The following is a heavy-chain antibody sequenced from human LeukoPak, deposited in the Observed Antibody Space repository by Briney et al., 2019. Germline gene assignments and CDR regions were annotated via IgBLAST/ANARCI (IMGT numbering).Heavy chain of an antibody. CDR1: GYPFSNYS. J-gene: IGHJ4*02. Sequence: GASVKVSCTTSGYPFSNYSVAWVRQAPGQGPEWMGWISTNDGGTQYSQKFQERVALTRDTSTNTVHMELWTLRSDDTAVHYCARDTNYEIDYWGQGTLVIVSS. V-gene: IGHV1-18*01. CDR3: ARDTNYEIDY. CDR2: ISTNDGGT. D-gene: IGHD4/OR15-4a*01.